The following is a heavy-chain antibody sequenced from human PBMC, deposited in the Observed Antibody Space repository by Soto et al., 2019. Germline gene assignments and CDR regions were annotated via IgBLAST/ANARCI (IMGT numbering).Heavy chain of an antibody. CDR1: GGTFSSYA. J-gene: IGHJ5*02. V-gene: IGHV1-69*13. CDR2: IIPIFGTA. Sequence: ASVKVSCKASGGTFSSYAISWVRQAPGQGLEWMGGIIPIFGTANYAQKFQGRVTITADESTSTAYMELSSLRSEDTAVYYCARSRTGTSWFDHWAQGTLVTVSS. D-gene: IGHD1-7*01. CDR3: ARSRTGTSWFDH.